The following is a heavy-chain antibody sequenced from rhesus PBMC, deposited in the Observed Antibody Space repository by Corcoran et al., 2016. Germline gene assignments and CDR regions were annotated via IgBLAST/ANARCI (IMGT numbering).Heavy chain of an antibody. CDR1: GYTFTDFY. Sequence: QVQLVRSGAEVKKPGASVKVSCQASGYTFTDFYMQWVRQAPGQGLEWMGRRNTKTGGKDYAQKFQDRVTMTRNTSTSTAYMELSSLRSEDTAVYYCARSRARYNSLDVWGRGVLVTVSS. CDR2: RNTKTGGK. J-gene: IGHJ5-2*02. V-gene: IGHV1-138*01. CDR3: ARSRARYNSLDV.